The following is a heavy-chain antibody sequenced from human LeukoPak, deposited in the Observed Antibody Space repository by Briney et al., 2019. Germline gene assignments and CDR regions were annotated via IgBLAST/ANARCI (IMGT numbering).Heavy chain of an antibody. J-gene: IGHJ5*02. CDR1: GYTFTSYY. CDR2: INPSGGST. V-gene: IGHV1-46*01. CDR3: ARDGPKAAPGTRCSAP. Sequence: ASVKVSCKASGYTFTSYYMHWVRQAPGQGLEWMGIINPSGGSTSYAQKFQGRVTMTRDTSTSTVYMELSSLRSEDTAVYYCARDGPKAAPGTRCSAPWGQEPLVTVSS. D-gene: IGHD6-13*01.